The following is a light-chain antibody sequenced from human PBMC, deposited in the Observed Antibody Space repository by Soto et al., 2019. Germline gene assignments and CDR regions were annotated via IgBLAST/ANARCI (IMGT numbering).Light chain of an antibody. Sequence: EIVLTQAPGTLSLSPGEVATLSCRASQSVSSNYLAWYQQKPGQPPRLLIYGASSRAAGIPDRFSGSGSGTDFTLSISRLEPEDFAVYYCQQYGSSPMYTFGQGTKLEIK. J-gene: IGKJ2*01. CDR2: GAS. V-gene: IGKV3-20*01. CDR3: QQYGSSPMYT. CDR1: QSVSSNY.